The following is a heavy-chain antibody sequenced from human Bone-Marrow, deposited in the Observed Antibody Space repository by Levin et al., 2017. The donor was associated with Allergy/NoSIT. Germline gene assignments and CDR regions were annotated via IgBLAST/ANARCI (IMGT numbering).Heavy chain of an antibody. V-gene: IGHV3-21*01. J-gene: IGHJ5*02. CDR3: TRDRLRGHNWFDP. CDR1: GFTFSIYN. D-gene: IGHD3-16*01. Sequence: AGGSLRLSCVASGFTFSIYNIHWVRQAPGKGLEWISSITSSGTSAYYADSVKGRFSISRDDAGNSAFLQMTSLRVEDTAVYYCTRDRLRGHNWFDPWGQGTLVTVS. CDR2: ITSSGTSA.